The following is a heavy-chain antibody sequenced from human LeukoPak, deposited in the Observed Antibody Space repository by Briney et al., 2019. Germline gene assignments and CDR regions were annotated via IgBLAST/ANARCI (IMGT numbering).Heavy chain of an antibody. CDR2: IYTDGRT. CDR3: VRDFSCSGGSCPLFNS. Sequence: GGSLRLSCAASGFIVSTNYMSWVRQAPGKGLEWVSVIYTDGRTYYADSVKGRFTISRDNSKNTLYLQMSSLRAEDTAIYYCVRDFSCSGGSCPLFNSWGQGTLVSVSS. V-gene: IGHV3-66*01. CDR1: GFIVSTNY. D-gene: IGHD2-15*01. J-gene: IGHJ4*02.